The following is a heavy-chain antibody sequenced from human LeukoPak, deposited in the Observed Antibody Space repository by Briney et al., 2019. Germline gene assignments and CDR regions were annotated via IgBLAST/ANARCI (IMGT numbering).Heavy chain of an antibody. J-gene: IGHJ4*02. Sequence: TGGSLRLSCAASGFTFSSYSMNWVRQVPGKGLEWVSSISSSSSYIYYADSVKGRFTISRDNAKNSLYLQMNSLRAEDTAVYYCARKGYCSGGSCYYYFDYWGQGTLVTVSS. CDR2: ISSSSSYI. CDR3: ARKGYCSGGSCYYYFDY. D-gene: IGHD2-15*01. CDR1: GFTFSSYS. V-gene: IGHV3-21*01.